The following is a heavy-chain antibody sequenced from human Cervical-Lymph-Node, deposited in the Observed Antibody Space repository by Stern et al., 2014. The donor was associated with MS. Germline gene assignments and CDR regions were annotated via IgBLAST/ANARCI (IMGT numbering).Heavy chain of an antibody. Sequence: VQLVESGAEVKKPGESLKISCKGSGYTFTTYWIGWVRQMPGKGLEWMGMFYPADSDTRYSPSFQGQVTFSADKSISTAYLQWSSLKASDTAIYYCARQRYFDYWGQGTLVTVSS. J-gene: IGHJ4*02. CDR2: FYPADSDT. V-gene: IGHV5-51*01. CDR1: GYTFTTYW. CDR3: ARQRYFDY.